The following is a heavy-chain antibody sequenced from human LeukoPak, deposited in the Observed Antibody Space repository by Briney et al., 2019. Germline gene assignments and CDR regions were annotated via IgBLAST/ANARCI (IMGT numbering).Heavy chain of an antibody. D-gene: IGHD2-15*01. CDR2: SRADDYST. Sequence: GGSLTLSCVAPGFAFSDSAMSWVRLTAGKGLEWVSLSRADDYSTYYADSVKGRFTISRDNSKNTMYLQMNSLRAEDTAVYYCARDGGLHTNFDYWGQGTLLTVSS. V-gene: IGHV3-23*01. CDR1: GFAFSDSA. CDR3: ARDGGLHTNFDY. J-gene: IGHJ4*02.